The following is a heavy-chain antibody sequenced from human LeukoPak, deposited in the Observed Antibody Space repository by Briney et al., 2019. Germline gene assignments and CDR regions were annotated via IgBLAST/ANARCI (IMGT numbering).Heavy chain of an antibody. Sequence: PSETLSLTCTVSGGSISSYYWGWIRQPPGKGLEWIGSIYYSGSTYYNPSLKSRVTISVDTSKNQFSLKLSSVTAADTAVYYCARDFGNHWLLYPNWFDPWGQGTLVTVSS. CDR1: GGSISSYY. CDR2: IYYSGST. CDR3: ARDFGNHWLLYPNWFDP. V-gene: IGHV4-39*07. J-gene: IGHJ5*02. D-gene: IGHD3-9*01.